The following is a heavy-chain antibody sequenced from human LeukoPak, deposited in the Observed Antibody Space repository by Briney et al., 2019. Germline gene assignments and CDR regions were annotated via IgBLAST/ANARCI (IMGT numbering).Heavy chain of an antibody. D-gene: IGHD6-19*01. Sequence: GGSLRLSCAASGFTLSSYAMSWVRQAPGKGLEWVSAKSGSGGSTYYADSVKGRFTISRDNSKNTLYLQMNSLRAEDTAVYYCARYSSDWGTPDYWGQGTLVTVSS. CDR3: ARYSSDWGTPDY. CDR1: GFTLSSYA. V-gene: IGHV3-23*01. CDR2: KSGSGGST. J-gene: IGHJ4*02.